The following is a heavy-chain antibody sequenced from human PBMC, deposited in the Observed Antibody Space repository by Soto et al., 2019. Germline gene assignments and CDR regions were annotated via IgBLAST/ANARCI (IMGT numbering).Heavy chain of an antibody. J-gene: IGHJ4*02. CDR3: ARTDYYGSSGYYYSTYYFDY. V-gene: IGHV1-69*13. CDR2: IIPIFGTA. Sequence: SVKVSCKASGGTFSSYAISWVRQAPGQGLEWMGGIIPIFGTANYAQKFQGRVTITADESTSTAYMELSSLRSEDTAVYYCARTDYYGSSGYYYSTYYFDYWGQGTLVTVSS. D-gene: IGHD3-22*01. CDR1: GGTFSSYA.